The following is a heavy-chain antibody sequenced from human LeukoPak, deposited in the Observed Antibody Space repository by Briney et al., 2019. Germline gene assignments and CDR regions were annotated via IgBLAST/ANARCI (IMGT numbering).Heavy chain of an antibody. CDR1: GFTVSSNY. J-gene: IGHJ4*02. CDR3: AGSRGVIAFFDY. CDR2: ISFDGGNK. D-gene: IGHD3-10*01. V-gene: IGHV3-30-3*01. Sequence: GGSLRLSCAASGFTVSSNYMSWVRQAPGKGLEWVAVISFDGGNKYYADSVKGRFTISRDKSKNTVYLQMNSLRAEDTAVYYCAGSRGVIAFFDYWGQGTLVTVSS.